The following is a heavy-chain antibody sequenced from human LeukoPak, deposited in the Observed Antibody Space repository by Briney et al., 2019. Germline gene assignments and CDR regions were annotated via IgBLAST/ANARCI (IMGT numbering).Heavy chain of an antibody. CDR1: GGSISSQY. CDR2: VYYSGST. J-gene: IGHJ4*02. Sequence: SETLSLTCSVSGGSISSQYWGWIRQPPGRGLEWIGYVYYSGSTNYNPSFKSRITISVDTSRNQFSLQLSPVTAADTAVYYCARIHRYCSGGACYVLDNWGQGTLVAVSS. CDR3: ARIHRYCSGGACYVLDN. D-gene: IGHD2-15*01. V-gene: IGHV4-59*11.